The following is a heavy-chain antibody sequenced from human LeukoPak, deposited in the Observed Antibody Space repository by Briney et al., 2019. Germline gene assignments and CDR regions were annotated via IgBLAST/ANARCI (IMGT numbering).Heavy chain of an antibody. CDR1: GGSISSSSYY. J-gene: IGHJ6*02. D-gene: IGHD3-3*01. Sequence: SETLSLTCTVSGGSISSSSYYWGWIRQPPGKGLEWIGRIYYSGSTYYNPSLKSRVTISVDTSKNQFSLKLSSVTAADTAVYYCVSYYDFWSGYYRGTGMDVWGQGTTVTVSS. V-gene: IGHV4-39*01. CDR3: VSYYDFWSGYYRGTGMDV. CDR2: IYYSGST.